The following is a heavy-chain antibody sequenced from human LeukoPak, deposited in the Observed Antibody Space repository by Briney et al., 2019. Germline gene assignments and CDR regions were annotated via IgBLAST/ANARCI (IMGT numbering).Heavy chain of an antibody. J-gene: IGHJ4*02. Sequence: PGGSLRLSCATSGFSFSSYAMSWVRQAPGKGLEWVSSVSGSGDSAYYADSVKGRFTISRDNSKNTLYLQMNSLRAEDTAVYHCAKATYSSSWNLYFDYWGQGTLVTVSS. CDR3: AKATYSSSWNLYFDY. V-gene: IGHV3-23*01. CDR1: GFSFSSYA. CDR2: VSGSGDSA. D-gene: IGHD6-13*01.